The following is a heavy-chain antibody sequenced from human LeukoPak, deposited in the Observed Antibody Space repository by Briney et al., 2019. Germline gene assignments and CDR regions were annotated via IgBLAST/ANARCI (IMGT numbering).Heavy chain of an antibody. CDR3: ARQDYYGSGSYYNVGY. CDR1: GYSFTSYW. D-gene: IGHD3-10*01. J-gene: IGHJ4*02. Sequence: GESLKISCKGSGYSFTSYWIGWVRQMPGKGLEWIGIIYPGDSDTRYSPSFQGQVTISADKSISTAYLQWSSLKASDTAMYYCARQDYYGSGSYYNVGYWGQGTLVTVSS. CDR2: IYPGDSDT. V-gene: IGHV5-51*01.